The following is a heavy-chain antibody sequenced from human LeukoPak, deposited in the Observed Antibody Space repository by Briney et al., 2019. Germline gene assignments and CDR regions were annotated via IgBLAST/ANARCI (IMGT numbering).Heavy chain of an antibody. CDR2: ITKSGNYI. CDR3: ARGGRDRIDLDS. J-gene: IGHJ4*02. V-gene: IGHV3-21*01. CDR1: GFTFNTYR. Sequence: GGSLRLSCVASGFTFNTYRMNWVRQAPGKGLEWVSSITKSGNYINYADSVKGRFIISRDNANNSLYPQMHSLRVEDTAMYYCARGGRDRIDLDSWGQGTLVTVSS. D-gene: IGHD2-21*01.